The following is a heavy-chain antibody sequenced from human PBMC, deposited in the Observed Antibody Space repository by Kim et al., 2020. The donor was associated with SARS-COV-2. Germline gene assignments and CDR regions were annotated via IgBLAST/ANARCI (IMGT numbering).Heavy chain of an antibody. J-gene: IGHJ4*02. CDR2: NK. V-gene: IGHV3-30*01. CDR3: ASDSGSYFDY. Sequence: NKDYADSVKGRFTIARDNSKNTLYLQMNSLRAEDTAVYYCASDSGSYFDYWGQGTLVTVSS. D-gene: IGHD1-26*01.